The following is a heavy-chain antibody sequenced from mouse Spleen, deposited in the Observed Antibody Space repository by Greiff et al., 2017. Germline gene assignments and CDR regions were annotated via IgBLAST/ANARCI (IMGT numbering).Heavy chain of an antibody. CDR3: TTLSTGGY. CDR1: GFNIKDDY. J-gene: IGHJ2*01. CDR2: IDPENGDT. V-gene: IGHV14-4*01. Sequence: EVQLQQSGAELVRPGASVKLSCTASGFNIKDDYMHWVKQRPEQGLEWIGWIDPENGDTEYASKFQGKATITADTSSNTAYLQLSSLTSEDTAVYYCTTLSTGGYWGQGTTLTVSS.